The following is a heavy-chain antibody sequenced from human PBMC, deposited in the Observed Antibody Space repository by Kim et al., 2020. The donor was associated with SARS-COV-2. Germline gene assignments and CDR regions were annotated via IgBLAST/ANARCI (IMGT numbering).Heavy chain of an antibody. V-gene: IGHV4-39*07. J-gene: IGHJ3*02. Sequence: RVTISVDTSKNQFSLKLSSVTAADTAVYYCARGASYYYDSSGYIDAFDIWGQGTMVTVSS. D-gene: IGHD3-22*01. CDR3: ARGASYYYDSSGYIDAFDI.